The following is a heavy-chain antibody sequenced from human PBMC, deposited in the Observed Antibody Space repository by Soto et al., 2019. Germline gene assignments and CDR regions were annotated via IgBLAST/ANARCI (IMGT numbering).Heavy chain of an antibody. J-gene: IGHJ5*02. Sequence: QVQLVQSGAEVKKPGSSVKVSCKASGGTFSSYTISWVRQAPGQGLEWMGRIIPILGIANYAQKFQGRVTITPNKSTSTAYMELSSLRSEDTAVYYCAREHSGSYGVGFDPWGQGTLVTVSS. D-gene: IGHD1-26*01. CDR2: IIPILGIA. CDR3: AREHSGSYGVGFDP. V-gene: IGHV1-69*08. CDR1: GGTFSSYT.